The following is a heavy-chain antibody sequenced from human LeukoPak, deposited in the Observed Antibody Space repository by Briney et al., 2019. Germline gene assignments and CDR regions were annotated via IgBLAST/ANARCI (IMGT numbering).Heavy chain of an antibody. CDR1: GGSISSGSYY. Sequence: SETLSLTCTVSGGSISSGSYYWSWIRQPAGKGLEWIGRIYTSGNTNYNPSLESRVTISIDTSKNQFSLKLSSVTAADTAVYYCARALFYSTGSKSNRVDYWGQGTLVTVSS. CDR3: ARALFYSTGSKSNRVDY. V-gene: IGHV4-61*02. D-gene: IGHD1-1*01. J-gene: IGHJ4*02. CDR2: IYTSGNT.